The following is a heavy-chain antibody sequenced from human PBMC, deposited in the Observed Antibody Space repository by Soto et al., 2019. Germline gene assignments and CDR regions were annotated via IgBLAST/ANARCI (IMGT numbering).Heavy chain of an antibody. J-gene: IGHJ4*01. D-gene: IGHD1-26*01. CDR3: ARLWVGMAGVAH. V-gene: IGHV5-51*01. CDR1: GYTFTSYW. Sequence: GASLKISCKGSGYTFTSYWSGWVRQMPGKGLEWMGIIYPGDSDTKYSPSFQGQVTISVDKSVSTAYLQWSSLKASDTAFYYCARLWVGMAGVAHWGQGTAVTVSS. CDR2: IYPGDSDT.